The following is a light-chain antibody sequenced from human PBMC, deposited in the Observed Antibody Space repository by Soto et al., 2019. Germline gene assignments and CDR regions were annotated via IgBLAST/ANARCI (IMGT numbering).Light chain of an antibody. J-gene: IGLJ1*01. CDR1: SSDVGGYNY. Sequence: QSVLTQPRSVSGSPGQSVAISCTGTSSDVGGYNYVSWYQQHPGKAPKLMIYDVNKRPSGVPDRFSGSKSGNTASLTISRLQAEDEADYYCCSFAGDPYVFGTGTKVTVL. CDR2: DVN. V-gene: IGLV2-11*01. CDR3: CSFAGDPYV.